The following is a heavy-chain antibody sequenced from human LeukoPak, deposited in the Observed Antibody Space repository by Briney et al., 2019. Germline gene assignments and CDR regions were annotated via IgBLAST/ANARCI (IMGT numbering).Heavy chain of an antibody. V-gene: IGHV3-48*01. Sequence: PGGSLRLSCAASGFTFSSYNMNWVRQAPGKGLEWVAYISSSSTIYYADSVKGRLTISRDNAKNSLYLQMNSLRAEDTAVYYCAKAIHSSSSGVVDYWGQGTLVTVSS. CDR3: AKAIHSSSSGVVDY. CDR2: ISSSSTI. D-gene: IGHD6-6*01. CDR1: GFTFSSYN. J-gene: IGHJ4*02.